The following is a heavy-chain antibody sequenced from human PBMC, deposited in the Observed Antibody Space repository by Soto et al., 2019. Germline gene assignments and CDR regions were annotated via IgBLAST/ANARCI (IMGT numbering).Heavy chain of an antibody. Sequence: PGGSLRLSCAASGFTFSSYAMHWVRQAPGKGLEWVAVISYDGSNKYYADSVKGRFTISRDNSKNTLYLQINSLRAEDTAVYYCAPRQTGTTWVDYWGQGTLVTVS. D-gene: IGHD1-1*01. CDR2: ISYDGSNK. CDR3: APRQTGTTWVDY. V-gene: IGHV3-30-3*01. J-gene: IGHJ4*02. CDR1: GFTFSSYA.